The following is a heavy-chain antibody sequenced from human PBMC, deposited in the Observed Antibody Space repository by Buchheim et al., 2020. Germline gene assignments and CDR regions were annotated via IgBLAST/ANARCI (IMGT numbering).Heavy chain of an antibody. J-gene: IGHJ6*03. CDR3: ARASYGDYIMFYYYMDV. CDR1: GFTFSSYS. Sequence: EVQLVESGGGLVQPGGSLRLSCAASGFTFSSYSMNWVRQAPGKGLEWVSYISSSSSTINYADSVKGRFTISRDNAKNSLYLQMNSLGADDTAVYYCARASYGDYIMFYYYMDVWGKGTT. D-gene: IGHD4-17*01. CDR2: ISSSSSTI. V-gene: IGHV3-48*01.